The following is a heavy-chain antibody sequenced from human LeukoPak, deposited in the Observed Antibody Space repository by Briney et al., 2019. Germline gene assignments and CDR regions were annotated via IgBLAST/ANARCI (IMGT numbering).Heavy chain of an antibody. D-gene: IGHD2-15*01. CDR1: GGSISSGSYY. Sequence: SETLSLTCTVSGGSISSGSYYWSWIRQPAGKGPERIGRIYTSGSTNYNPSLKSRVTISVDTSKNQFSLKLSSVTAADTAVYYCAREFSGNAYCSGGSCYSIYFDPWGQGTLVTVSS. J-gene: IGHJ5*02. CDR2: IYTSGST. CDR3: AREFSGNAYCSGGSCYSIYFDP. V-gene: IGHV4-61*02.